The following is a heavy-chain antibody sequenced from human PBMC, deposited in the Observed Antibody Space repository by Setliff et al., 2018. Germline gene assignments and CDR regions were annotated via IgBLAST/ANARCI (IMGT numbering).Heavy chain of an antibody. Sequence: PSETLSLTCSASGVDVIERLYYWTWIRQPPGKGLEWIGNMHAGGNINYNPSLKSRVTLSLATSRNQFSLNLTSVTAADTAIYYCARGRLSFGSYGSGNQWKYYYYMDVWGKGTTVTVSS. V-gene: IGHV4-61*01. CDR1: GVDVIERLYY. D-gene: IGHD3-10*01. CDR2: MHAGGNI. CDR3: ARGRLSFGSYGSGNQWKYYYYMDV. J-gene: IGHJ6*03.